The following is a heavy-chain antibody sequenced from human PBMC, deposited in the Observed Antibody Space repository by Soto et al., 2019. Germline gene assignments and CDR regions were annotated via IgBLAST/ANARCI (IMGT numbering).Heavy chain of an antibody. D-gene: IGHD1-26*01. CDR2: ISYDGSTK. Sequence: QVQLVESGGGVVQPGRSLRLSCAASGFTFSPYGMHWVRQAPGKGLEWVAVISYDGSTKYYADSVKGRFTISRDNSNNTLYLQMNSLRADDTAVYYCAKDLGGSYPERYYYYGMDIWGQGTTVTVPS. J-gene: IGHJ6*02. CDR3: AKDLGGSYPERYYYYGMDI. V-gene: IGHV3-30*18. CDR1: GFTFSPYG.